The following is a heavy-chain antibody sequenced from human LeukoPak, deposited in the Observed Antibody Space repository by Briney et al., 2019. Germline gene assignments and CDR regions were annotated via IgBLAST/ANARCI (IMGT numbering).Heavy chain of an antibody. CDR1: GYSFTSYW. Sequence: GESLKISCKGSGYSFTSYWIGWVRQMPGKGLEWMGIIYPGDSDTRYSPSFQGQVTISADKSISTAYLQWSSLKASDTAMYYCARHSRYSYGYNYCYMDVWGKGTTVTISS. V-gene: IGHV5-51*01. CDR3: ARHSRYSYGYNYCYMDV. D-gene: IGHD5-18*01. J-gene: IGHJ6*03. CDR2: IYPGDSDT.